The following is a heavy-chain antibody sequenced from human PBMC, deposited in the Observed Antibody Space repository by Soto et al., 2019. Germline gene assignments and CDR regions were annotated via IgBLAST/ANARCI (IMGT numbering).Heavy chain of an antibody. Sequence: QVQLVESGGGLVKPGGSLRLSCAASGFTFSDYYMTWIRQAPGTGLEWVSYISSSTSHTNYADSVKGRFTISRDNAKNSLFLQMNSLRAEDTAVYYCARGRGAAADYFDFWGQGTLVTVSS. CDR3: ARGRGAAADYFDF. CDR1: GFTFSDYY. D-gene: IGHD6-13*01. J-gene: IGHJ4*02. V-gene: IGHV3-11*05. CDR2: ISSSTSHT.